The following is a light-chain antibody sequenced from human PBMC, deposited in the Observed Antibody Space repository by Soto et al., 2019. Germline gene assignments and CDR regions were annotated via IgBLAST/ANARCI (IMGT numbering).Light chain of an antibody. CDR2: DAS. Sequence: EIVLTQSPATLSLSPGERATLSCRASQSVSSYLAWYQQKPGQAPRLLISDASNRATGIPARFSRSGSGTDFTLTISSLEPEDFAVYYCQQRSNWPLTFGGGTQVEIK. CDR1: QSVSSY. V-gene: IGKV3-11*01. CDR3: QQRSNWPLT. J-gene: IGKJ4*01.